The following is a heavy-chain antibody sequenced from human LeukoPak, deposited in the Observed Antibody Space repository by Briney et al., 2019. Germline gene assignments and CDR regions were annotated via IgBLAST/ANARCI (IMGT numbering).Heavy chain of an antibody. CDR2: INHSGST. J-gene: IGHJ6*02. Sequence: SETLSLTCAVYGGSFSGYYWSWIRQPPGKGLEWIWEINHSGSTNYNPSLKSRVTISVDTSKNQFSLKLSSVTAADTAVYYCAREQLDVWGQGTTITVSS. CDR3: AREQLDV. V-gene: IGHV4-34*01. D-gene: IGHD1/OR15-1a*01. CDR1: GGSFSGYY.